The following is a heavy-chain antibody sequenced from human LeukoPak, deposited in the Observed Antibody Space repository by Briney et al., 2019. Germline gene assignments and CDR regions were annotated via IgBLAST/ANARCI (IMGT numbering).Heavy chain of an antibody. CDR3: ARHGSMTLIRGRLRYYYMDV. J-gene: IGHJ6*03. CDR2: IYSGDST. CDR1: GFTVSSNY. Sequence: GGSLRLSCAASGFTVSSNYMSWVRQAPGKGLEWVSVIYSGDSTYYADSVKGRFTISRDNSKNTLYLQMNSLRAEDTAVYYCARHGSMTLIRGRLRYYYMDVWGKGTTVTISS. D-gene: IGHD3-10*01. V-gene: IGHV3-53*01.